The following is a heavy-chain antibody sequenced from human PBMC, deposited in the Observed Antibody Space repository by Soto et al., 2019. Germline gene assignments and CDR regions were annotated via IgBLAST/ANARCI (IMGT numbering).Heavy chain of an antibody. Sequence: QVQLVQSGAEVKKPGSSVKVSCKASGGTFSSYAISWVQQAPGQGLEWMGGIIPIFGTANYAQKFQGRVTITADESTSTAYMELSSLRSEDTAVYYCARRIAAAGSYYYYGMDVWGQGTTVTVSS. V-gene: IGHV1-69*12. CDR1: GGTFSSYA. CDR2: IIPIFGTA. CDR3: ARRIAAAGSYYYYGMDV. D-gene: IGHD6-13*01. J-gene: IGHJ6*02.